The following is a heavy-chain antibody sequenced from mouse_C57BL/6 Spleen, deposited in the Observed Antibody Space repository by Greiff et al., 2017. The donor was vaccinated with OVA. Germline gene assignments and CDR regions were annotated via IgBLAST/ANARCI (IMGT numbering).Heavy chain of an antibody. CDR1: GYSFTDYN. V-gene: IGHV1-39*01. Sequence: VQLQQSGPELVKPGASVKISCKASGYSFTDYNMSWVKQSNGKSLEWIGVINPNYGTTSYNQKFKGKATLTVDQSSSTAYMQLNSLTSEDSAVYACANIYDSSKNWDFDVWGTGTTVTVSS. D-gene: IGHD1-1*01. CDR2: INPNYGTT. J-gene: IGHJ1*03. CDR3: ANIYDSSKNWDFDV.